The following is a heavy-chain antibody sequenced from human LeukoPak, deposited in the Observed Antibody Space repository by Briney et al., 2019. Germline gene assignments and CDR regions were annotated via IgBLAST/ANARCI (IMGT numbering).Heavy chain of an antibody. Sequence: ASVKVSCKASGYIFTGYYMHWVRQAPGQGLEWMGWINPNSGGTNYAQKFQGRVTMTRDTSISTAYMELSRLRSDDTAVYYCARTYYYDSSGRLFDAFDIWGQGTMVTVSS. V-gene: IGHV1-2*02. D-gene: IGHD3-22*01. CDR3: ARTYYYDSSGRLFDAFDI. J-gene: IGHJ3*02. CDR2: INPNSGGT. CDR1: GYIFTGYY.